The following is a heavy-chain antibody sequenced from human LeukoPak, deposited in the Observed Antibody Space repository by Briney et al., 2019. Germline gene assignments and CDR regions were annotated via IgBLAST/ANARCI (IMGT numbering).Heavy chain of an antibody. Sequence: PGGSLRLSCAASGFTFSSYSMNWVRQAPGKGLEWVSSISSSSSYIYYADSVKGRFTISRDNAKNSLYLQMNSLRAEDTAVYYCARNTGYCSGGSCYSELIDYWGQGTLVTVSS. J-gene: IGHJ4*02. CDR2: ISSSSSYI. CDR1: GFTFSSYS. CDR3: ARNTGYCSGGSCYSELIDY. D-gene: IGHD2-15*01. V-gene: IGHV3-21*01.